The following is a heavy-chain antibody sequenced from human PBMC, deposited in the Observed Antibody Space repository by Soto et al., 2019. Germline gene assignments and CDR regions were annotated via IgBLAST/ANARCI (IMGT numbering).Heavy chain of an antibody. J-gene: IGHJ4*02. CDR1: GGTFSSYA. CDR2: ILPIFGTA. CDR3: ASQATPPPLVG. Sequence: QVPLVQSGAEVKKPGSSVKVSCKASGGTFSSYAISWVRQSPGQGLEWMGGILPIFGTANYAQKFQGRVTITADESTSTAYMELTSLRSEDTAVYYCASQATPPPLVGWGQGTLVTVSS. D-gene: IGHD1-26*01. V-gene: IGHV1-69*12.